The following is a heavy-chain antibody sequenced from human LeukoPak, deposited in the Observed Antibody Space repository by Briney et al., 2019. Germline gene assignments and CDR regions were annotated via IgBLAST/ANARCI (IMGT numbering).Heavy chain of an antibody. D-gene: IGHD3-3*01. J-gene: IGHJ4*02. CDR1: GYTFTGYY. Sequence: ASVKVSCKASGYTFTGYYMHWVRQAPGQGLERMGWINPNSGGTNYAQKFQGRVTMTRDTSISTAYMELSRLRSDDTAVYYCARGSNYDFWSGYYDYWGQGTLATVSS. CDR2: INPNSGGT. CDR3: ARGSNYDFWSGYYDY. V-gene: IGHV1-2*02.